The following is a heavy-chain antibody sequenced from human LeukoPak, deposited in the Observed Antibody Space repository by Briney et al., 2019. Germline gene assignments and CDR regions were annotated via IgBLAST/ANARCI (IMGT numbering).Heavy chain of an antibody. Sequence: SETLSLTCAVYGGSFSGYYWSWIRQPPGKGLEWIGEINHSGSTNYNPSLKSRVTISVDTSKNQLSLKLSSVTAADTAVYYCARSSYSNYYGSGSSHGWFDPWGQGTLVTVSS. CDR2: INHSGST. CDR3: ARSSYSNYYGSGSSHGWFDP. CDR1: GGSFSGYY. V-gene: IGHV4-34*01. D-gene: IGHD3-10*01. J-gene: IGHJ5*02.